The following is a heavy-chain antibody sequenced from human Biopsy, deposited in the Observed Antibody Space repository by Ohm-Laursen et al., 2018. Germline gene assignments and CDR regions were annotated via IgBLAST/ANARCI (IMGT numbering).Heavy chain of an antibody. CDR3: ARDPPNSGYSPDF. V-gene: IGHV3-23*01. Sequence: SLRLSCAASGFTFTNYAMTWVRQAPGKGLEWVSAISDTGGSTYYADSVKGRFTISRDNSKNTVYLQMNNLSAGDTAVYFCARDPPNSGYSPDFWGQGTLTTVSS. D-gene: IGHD5-12*01. CDR2: ISDTGGST. J-gene: IGHJ4*02. CDR1: GFTFTNYA.